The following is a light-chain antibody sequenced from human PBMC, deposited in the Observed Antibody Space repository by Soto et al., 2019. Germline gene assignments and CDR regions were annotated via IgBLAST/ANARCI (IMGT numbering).Light chain of an antibody. CDR3: SSYTRNTALV. Sequence: QSALTQSPSASGSPGQSVTISCTGTSSDVGGHNYVSWYQHHPGKAPKLIIYEVSKRPSGVPDRFSGSKSGNTASLTVSGLQAEDEAVYYCSSYTRNTALVFGPGTKLTVL. J-gene: IGLJ1*01. CDR2: EVS. CDR1: SSDVGGHNY. V-gene: IGLV2-8*01.